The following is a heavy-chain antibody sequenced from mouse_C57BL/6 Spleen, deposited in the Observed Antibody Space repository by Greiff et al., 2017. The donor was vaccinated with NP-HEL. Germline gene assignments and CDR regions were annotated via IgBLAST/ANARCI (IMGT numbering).Heavy chain of an antibody. V-gene: IGHV1-19*01. D-gene: IGHD1-1*01. CDR1: GYTFTDYY. CDR2: INPYNGGT. Sequence: EVQLQQSGPVLVKPGASVKMSCKASGYTFTDYYMNWVKQSHGKSLEWIGVINPYNGGTSYNQKFKGKATLTVDQSSSTAYMELNSLTSEDSAVYYCASWATTIVADYWGQGTTLTVSS. CDR3: ASWATTIVADY. J-gene: IGHJ2*01.